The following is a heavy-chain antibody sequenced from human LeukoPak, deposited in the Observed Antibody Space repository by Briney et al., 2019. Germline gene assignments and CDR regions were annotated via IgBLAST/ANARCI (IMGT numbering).Heavy chain of an antibody. Sequence: GGSLRLSCAASGFTFSSYGISWVRQAPGQGLEWMGWISAYNGNTNYAQKLQGRVTMTTDTSTSTAYMELRSLRSDDTAVYYCARDHTAMASLSDYWGQGTLVTVSS. CDR2: ISAYNGNT. CDR1: GFTFSSYG. CDR3: ARDHTAMASLSDY. V-gene: IGHV1-18*01. D-gene: IGHD5-18*01. J-gene: IGHJ4*02.